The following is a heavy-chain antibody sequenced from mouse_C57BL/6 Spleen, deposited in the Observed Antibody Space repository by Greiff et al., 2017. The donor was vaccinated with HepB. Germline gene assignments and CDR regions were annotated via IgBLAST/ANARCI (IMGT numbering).Heavy chain of an antibody. D-gene: IGHD2-1*01. Sequence: QVQLKQPGAELVKPGASVKLSCKASGYTFTSYWMHWVKQRPGQGLEWIGMIHPNSGSTNYNEKFKSKATLTVDKSSSTAYMQLSSLTSEDSAVYYCARDGNYPGWFAYWGQGTLVTVSA. CDR1: GYTFTSYW. J-gene: IGHJ3*01. V-gene: IGHV1-64*01. CDR2: IHPNSGST. CDR3: ARDGNYPGWFAY.